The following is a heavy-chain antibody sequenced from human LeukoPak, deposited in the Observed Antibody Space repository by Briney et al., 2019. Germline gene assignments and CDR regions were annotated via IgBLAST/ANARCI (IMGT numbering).Heavy chain of an antibody. CDR3: AKDPGAFPYFFDS. CDR1: GFTFSSYW. V-gene: IGHV3-23*01. CDR2: ISDSGQSP. Sequence: GGSLRLSCAASGFTFSSYWMSWVRQSPGKGLEYVSGISDSGQSPYYAASVRGRFTISRDNSNNTLYLQMNSLRAEDTAVYYCAKDPGAFPYFFDSWGQGTLVTVSS. J-gene: IGHJ4*02. D-gene: IGHD2/OR15-2a*01.